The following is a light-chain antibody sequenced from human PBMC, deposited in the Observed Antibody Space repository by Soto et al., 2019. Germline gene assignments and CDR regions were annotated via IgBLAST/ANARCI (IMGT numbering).Light chain of an antibody. V-gene: IGKV3-15*01. J-gene: IGKJ1*01. Sequence: VLTQSPATLSVSPGARATLSCRASHSIGNNLAWYQQKPGQTPRLLIYGASTRATGIPARFSGSGSETAFTLTISSLQSEDFAVYYCQQYDNWPPWTFGQGTKVEVK. CDR1: HSIGNN. CDR2: GAS. CDR3: QQYDNWPPWT.